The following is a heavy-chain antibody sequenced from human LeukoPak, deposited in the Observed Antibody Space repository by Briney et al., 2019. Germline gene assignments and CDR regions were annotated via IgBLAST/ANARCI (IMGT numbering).Heavy chain of an antibody. CDR3: ARDRWIQLRYYFDY. D-gene: IGHD5-18*01. Sequence: ASVKVSCKASGYTFTGYYMHWVRQAPGQGLEWMGWINPKSGGTNYAQKFQGRVTMTRDTSISTAYMELSRLRSDDTAVYYCARDRWIQLRYYFDYWGQGTLVTVSS. J-gene: IGHJ4*02. V-gene: IGHV1-2*02. CDR1: GYTFTGYY. CDR2: INPKSGGT.